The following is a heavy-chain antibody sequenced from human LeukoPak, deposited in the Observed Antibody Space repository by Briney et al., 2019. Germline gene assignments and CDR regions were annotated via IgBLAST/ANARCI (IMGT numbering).Heavy chain of an antibody. CDR3: ARVTAVAGLNSQY. V-gene: IGHV1-18*01. D-gene: IGHD6-19*01. CDR1: GGTFSSYA. Sequence: ASVKVSCKASGGTFSSYAISWVRQAPGQGLEWMGWISAYNGNTNYAQKLQGRVTMTTDTSTSTAYMELRSLRSDDTAVYYCARVTAVAGLNSQYWGQGTLVTVSS. J-gene: IGHJ4*02. CDR2: ISAYNGNT.